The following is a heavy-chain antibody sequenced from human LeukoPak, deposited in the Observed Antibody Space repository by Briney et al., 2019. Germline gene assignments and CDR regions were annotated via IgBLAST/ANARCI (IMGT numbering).Heavy chain of an antibody. V-gene: IGHV3-15*01. CDR3: TTGWLDY. CDR2: IKSRVDGGTA. Sequence: GGSLRLSCAASGFTFTKAYMSWVRQAPGKGLEWVGRIKSRVDGGTADFAAPVKGRFTITRDDSKNILYLQLNSLKNEDTAVYYCTTGWLDYWGQGSLVTVSS. J-gene: IGHJ4*02. CDR1: GFTFTKAY. D-gene: IGHD2-15*01.